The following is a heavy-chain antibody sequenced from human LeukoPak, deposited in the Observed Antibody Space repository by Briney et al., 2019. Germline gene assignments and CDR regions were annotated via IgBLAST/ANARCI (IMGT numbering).Heavy chain of an antibody. CDR2: IRYDGSNK. CDR3: AKLPYYDILTGPQGPFDY. CDR1: GFTFSSYG. Sequence: GGSLRLSCTASGFTFSSYGMHWVRQAPGKGLEWVAFIRYDGSNKYYADSVKGRFTISRDNSKNTLYLQMNSLRAEDTAVYYCAKLPYYDILTGPQGPFDYWGQGTLVTVSS. J-gene: IGHJ4*02. D-gene: IGHD3-9*01. V-gene: IGHV3-30*02.